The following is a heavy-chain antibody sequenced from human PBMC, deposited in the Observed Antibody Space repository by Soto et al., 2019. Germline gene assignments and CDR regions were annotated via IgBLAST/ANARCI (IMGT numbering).Heavy chain of an antibody. J-gene: IGHJ4*02. D-gene: IGHD2-21*01. Sequence: QVQLMESGGGVVQPGGSVRLSYETSGFTFTGYSMHWFRQAPGKGLEWVAVTSSDGGTKFYADSVKGRFTVSRDNSRKTLLLEMNSLRPEDTGIYYCASEVVLTKWYFDNWGQGILVTVSS. CDR1: GFTFTGYS. V-gene: IGHV3-30-3*01. CDR3: ASEVVLTKWYFDN. CDR2: TSSDGGTK.